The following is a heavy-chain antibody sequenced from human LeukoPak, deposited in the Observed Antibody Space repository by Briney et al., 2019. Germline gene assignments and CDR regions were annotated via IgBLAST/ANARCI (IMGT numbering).Heavy chain of an antibody. Sequence: GGSLRLSCAASGFTFSSYAMSWVRQAPGKGLEWVSAISGSGGSTYYADSVKGRFTISRDNSKNTLYLQMNSLRAEDTAVCYCAKDRHYYGSGSYLIVDYWGQGTLVTVSS. CDR2: ISGSGGST. V-gene: IGHV3-23*01. D-gene: IGHD3-10*01. J-gene: IGHJ4*02. CDR3: AKDRHYYGSGSYLIVDY. CDR1: GFTFSSYA.